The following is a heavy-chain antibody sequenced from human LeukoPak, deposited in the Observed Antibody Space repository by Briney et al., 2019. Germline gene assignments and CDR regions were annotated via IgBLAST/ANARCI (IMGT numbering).Heavy chain of an antibody. D-gene: IGHD6-19*01. J-gene: IGHJ4*02. Sequence: PSETLSLTCTVSGGSISSYYWSWIRQPPGKGLEWIGYIYYSGSTNYNPSLKSRVTISVDTSKNQFSLKLSSVTAADTAVYYCASTSIAVAGPPRFDYWGQGTLVTVSS. V-gene: IGHV4-59*01. CDR2: IYYSGST. CDR3: ASTSIAVAGPPRFDY. CDR1: GGSISSYY.